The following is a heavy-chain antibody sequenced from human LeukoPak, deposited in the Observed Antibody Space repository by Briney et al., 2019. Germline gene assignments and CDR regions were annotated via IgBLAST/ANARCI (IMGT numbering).Heavy chain of an antibody. CDR2: INHSGST. CDR1: GGSFSGYY. D-gene: IGHD6-13*01. V-gene: IGHV4-34*01. Sequence: PSETLSLTCAVYGGSFSGYYWSWIRQPPGKGLEWIGEINHSGSTNYNPSLKSRVTISVDTSKNQFSLKLSSVTAADTAVYYCASGIAAVGGAFDIWGQGTMVTASS. CDR3: ASGIAAVGGAFDI. J-gene: IGHJ3*02.